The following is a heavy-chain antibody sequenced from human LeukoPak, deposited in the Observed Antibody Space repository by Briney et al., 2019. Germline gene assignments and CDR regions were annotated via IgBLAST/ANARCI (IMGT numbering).Heavy chain of an antibody. CDR2: IWYGGSNK. V-gene: IGHV3-33*01. CDR1: GFTFSSYG. CDR3: ARDLGSWCFDY. J-gene: IGHJ4*02. D-gene: IGHD6-13*01. Sequence: GGSLRLSCAASGFTFSSYGMHWVRQAPGKGLEWVAVIWYGGSNKYYADSVKGRFTISRDNSKNTLYLQMNSLRAEDTAVYYCARDLGSWCFDYWGQGTLVTVSS.